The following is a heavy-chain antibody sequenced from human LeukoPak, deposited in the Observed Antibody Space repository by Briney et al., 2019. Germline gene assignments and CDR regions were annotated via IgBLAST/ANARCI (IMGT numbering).Heavy chain of an antibody. CDR3: ARDRVEYSYAHNFDY. V-gene: IGHV1-69*05. J-gene: IGHJ4*02. CDR2: IIPIFGTA. D-gene: IGHD5-18*01. CDR1: GRTFSSYA. Sequence: SAKVSCKASGRTFSSYAISWVRQAPGQGLEWMGRIIPIFGTANYAQKFQGRVTITTDESTSTAYMELSSLRSEDTAVYYCARDRVEYSYAHNFDYWGQGTLVTVSS.